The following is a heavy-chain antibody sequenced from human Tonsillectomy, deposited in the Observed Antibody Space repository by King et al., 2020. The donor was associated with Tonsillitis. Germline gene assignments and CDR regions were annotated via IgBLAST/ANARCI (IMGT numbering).Heavy chain of an antibody. CDR2: ISSSSNYI. CDR3: ARGILSPWSWYFDL. Sequence: VQLVESGGGLVKPGGSLRVSCAASRFTFSSYSMNWVRQAPGKGLEWVSSISSSSNYIYYADSVKGRFTISRDNAKNSLYLQMNSLRAEDTAVYCCARGILSPWSWYFDLWGRGTLVTVSS. CDR1: RFTFSSYS. D-gene: IGHD2/OR15-2a*01. J-gene: IGHJ2*01. V-gene: IGHV3-21*01.